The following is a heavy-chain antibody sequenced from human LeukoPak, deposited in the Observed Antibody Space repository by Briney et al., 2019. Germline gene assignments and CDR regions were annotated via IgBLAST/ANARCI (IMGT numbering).Heavy chain of an antibody. CDR3: ARDPASGLDY. J-gene: IGHJ4*02. D-gene: IGHD3-10*01. Sequence: PSETLSLTCTVSGGSISSYYWSWIRQPAGKGLEWIGRIYTSGSTNYNPSLKSRVTMSVDTSKKQFSLKLNSVTAADTAMYHCARDPASGLDYWGQGTLVTVSS. V-gene: IGHV4-4*07. CDR2: IYTSGST. CDR1: GGSISSYY.